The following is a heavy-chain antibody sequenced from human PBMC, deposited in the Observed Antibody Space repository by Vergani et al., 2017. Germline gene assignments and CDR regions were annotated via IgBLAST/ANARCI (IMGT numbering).Heavy chain of an antibody. Sequence: EVQLLESGGGLVQPGGSLRLSCAASGFTFSSYAMSWVRQVPGKGLEWVSGMSGSGGNTYYANSVKGRFTISRDNSKNTLYLQMNSLRADATAVYYCAKGVYCSSTSCYEGRGYYYGMGVWGQGTTVTFSS. CDR2: MSGSGGNT. D-gene: IGHD2-2*01. V-gene: IGHV3-23*01. CDR1: GFTFSSYA. J-gene: IGHJ6*02. CDR3: AKGVYCSSTSCYEGRGYYYGMGV.